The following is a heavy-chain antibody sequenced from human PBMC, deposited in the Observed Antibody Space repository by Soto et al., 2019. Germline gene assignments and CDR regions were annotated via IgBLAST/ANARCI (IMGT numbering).Heavy chain of an antibody. D-gene: IGHD6-6*01. Sequence: TSETLSLTCAVYVGSFSCYYWSWVRQAPGKGLEWVSVIYSGGSTYYADSVKGRFTISRDNSKNTLYLQMNSLRAEDTAVYYCARKSIAAPDYYYYGMDVWGQGTTVTVSS. CDR3: ARKSIAAPDYYYYGMDV. J-gene: IGHJ6*02. CDR1: VGSFSCYY. V-gene: IGHV3-53*01. CDR2: IYSGGST.